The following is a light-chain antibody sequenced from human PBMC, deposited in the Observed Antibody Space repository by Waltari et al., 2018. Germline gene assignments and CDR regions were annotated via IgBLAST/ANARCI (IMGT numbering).Light chain of an antibody. CDR1: ESVSRY. CDR2: DAY. J-gene: IGKJ1*01. CDR3: QKYVNLPAT. V-gene: IGKV3-20*01. Sequence: CRASESVSRYLAWYQQKPGQAPRLLIYDAYRRATGIPDRFSGSGSGTDFSLTISRLEPEDFAVYYCQKYVNLPATFGQGTKVEIK.